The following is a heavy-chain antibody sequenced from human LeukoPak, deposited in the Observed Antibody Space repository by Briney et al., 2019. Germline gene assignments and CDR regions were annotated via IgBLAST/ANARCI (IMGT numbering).Heavy chain of an antibody. Sequence: GSLRLSCAASGFTFSSSWMSWVRQPPGKGLEWIGEINHSGSTNYNPSLKSRVTISVDTSKNQFSLKLSSVTAADTAVYYCARADYGDYYFDYWGQGTLVTVSS. J-gene: IGHJ4*02. CDR1: GFTFSSSW. CDR2: INHSGST. D-gene: IGHD4-17*01. CDR3: ARADYGDYYFDY. V-gene: IGHV4-34*01.